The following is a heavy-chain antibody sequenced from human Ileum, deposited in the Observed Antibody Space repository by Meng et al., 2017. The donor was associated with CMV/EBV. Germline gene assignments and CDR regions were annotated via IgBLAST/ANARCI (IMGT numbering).Heavy chain of an antibody. Sequence: GESLKISCAASGFTFSDYSMNWVRQAPGKGLEWVSSISGTSSYIYYADSMKGRFTISRDNAKNSLYLQMNSLRAEDTAVYYCARDKFYYDNRGYGMDVWGQGTTVTVSS. CDR3: ARDKFYYDNRGYGMDV. CDR2: ISGTSSYI. D-gene: IGHD3-22*01. V-gene: IGHV3-21*01. J-gene: IGHJ6*02. CDR1: GFTFSDYS.